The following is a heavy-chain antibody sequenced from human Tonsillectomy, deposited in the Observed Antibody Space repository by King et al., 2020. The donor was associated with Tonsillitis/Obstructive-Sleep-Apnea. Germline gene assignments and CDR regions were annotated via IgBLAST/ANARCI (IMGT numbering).Heavy chain of an antibody. CDR3: ARILVVRPYYMDV. Sequence: TLKESGPVLLKPTETLTLSCTGSGFSLSHSTMGVSWIRQPPGKALEWRGHIFLNDEKSYNTTLKSRLTLSKDTSKSQVVLTMTNMDPVDTATYYCARILVVRPYYMDVWGKGTTVTVSS. CDR1: GFSLSHSTMG. J-gene: IGHJ6*03. V-gene: IGHV2-26*01. D-gene: IGHD2-2*01. CDR2: IFLNDEK.